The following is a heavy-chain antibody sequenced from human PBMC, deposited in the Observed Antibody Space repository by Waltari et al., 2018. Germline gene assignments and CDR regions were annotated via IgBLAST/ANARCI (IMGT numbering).Heavy chain of an antibody. CDR2: IKQEATEI. V-gene: IGHV3-7*03. CDR3: ARGGNWGDY. J-gene: IGHJ4*02. D-gene: IGHD3-16*01. Sequence: EIQLVESGGGLVQPGGSLRLSCVASGFTFDSYWMSWVRQAPGSGLEWVANIKQEATEIYYVDSVKGRFTISRDNAKNSVYLQMNSMRGEDTAVYYCARGGNWGDYWGQGTLVTVSS. CDR1: GFTFDSYW.